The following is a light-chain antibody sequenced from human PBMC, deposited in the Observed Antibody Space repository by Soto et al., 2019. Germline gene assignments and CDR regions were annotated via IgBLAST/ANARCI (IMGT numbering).Light chain of an antibody. Sequence: DIQMTQSPSTLSGSVGDRVTITCRASQTISSWLAWYQQKPGKAPKLLIYKAYTLKSGVPSRFSGSGSGTEFTLTISSLQPDDFVTYYCQHYNSYSEAFGQGTKVELK. CDR1: QTISSW. CDR3: QHYNSYSEA. J-gene: IGKJ1*01. CDR2: KAY. V-gene: IGKV1-5*03.